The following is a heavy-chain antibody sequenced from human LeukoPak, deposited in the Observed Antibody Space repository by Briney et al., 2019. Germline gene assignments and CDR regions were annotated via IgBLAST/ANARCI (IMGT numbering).Heavy chain of an antibody. CDR2: ISAYNGNT. D-gene: IGHD3-10*01. CDR1: GYTFTSYG. V-gene: IGHV1-18*01. J-gene: IGHJ6*02. CDR3: ARDYYGSGYYYYYGMDV. Sequence: ASVKVSCKASGYTFTSYGISWVRQAPGQGLEWMGWISAYNGNTNYAQKLQGRVTMTTDTSTSTAYMELRSLGSDDTAVYYCARDYYGSGYYYYYGMDVWGQGTTVTVSS.